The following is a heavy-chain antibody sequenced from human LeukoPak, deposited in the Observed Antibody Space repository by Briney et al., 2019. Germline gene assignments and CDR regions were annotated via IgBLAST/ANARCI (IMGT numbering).Heavy chain of an antibody. J-gene: IGHJ4*02. Sequence: GRSLRLSCAASGFTFSSYAMHWVRQAPGKGLKWVAVISYDGSNKYYADSVKGRFTISRDNSKNTLYLQMNSLRAEDTAVYCCARGGGIYSYGRYYFDYWGQGTLVTVSS. V-gene: IGHV3-30-3*01. D-gene: IGHD5-18*01. CDR3: ARGGGIYSYGRYYFDY. CDR1: GFTFSSYA. CDR2: ISYDGSNK.